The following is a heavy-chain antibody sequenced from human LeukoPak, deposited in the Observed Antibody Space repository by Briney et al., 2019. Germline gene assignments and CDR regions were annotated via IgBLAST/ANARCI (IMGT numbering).Heavy chain of an antibody. J-gene: IGHJ4*02. V-gene: IGHV1-2*02. Sequence: ASVKVSCKASGYTFTGYYMHWVRQAPGQGLEWMGWINPNSGGTNYAQKFQGRVTMTRDTSISTAYMELSRLRSDDTAVYYCARDLEVLWFGEVSDSNFDYWGQGTLVTVSS. CDR2: INPNSGGT. CDR3: ARDLEVLWFGEVSDSNFDY. D-gene: IGHD3-10*01. CDR1: GYTFTGYY.